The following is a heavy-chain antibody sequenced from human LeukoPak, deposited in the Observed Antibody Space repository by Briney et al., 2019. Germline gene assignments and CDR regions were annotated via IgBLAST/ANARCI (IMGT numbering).Heavy chain of an antibody. D-gene: IGHD1-26*01. CDR1: GGSISSSSYY. CDR3: ASPASRGSYPPFDY. J-gene: IGHJ4*02. CDR2: IHYSGST. V-gene: IGHV4-39*01. Sequence: SETLSLTCTVSGGSISSSSYYWGWIRQPPGKGLEWIGSIHYSGSTYYNPSLKSRVTISVDTSKNQFSLKLSSVTAADTAVYYCASPASRGSYPPFDYGGQGTLVPVS.